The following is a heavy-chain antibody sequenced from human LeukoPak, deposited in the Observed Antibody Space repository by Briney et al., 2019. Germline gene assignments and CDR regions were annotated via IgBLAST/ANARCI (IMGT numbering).Heavy chain of an antibody. CDR3: AKDLVEEDIVVVPAAPGGFDY. J-gene: IGHJ4*02. D-gene: IGHD2-2*01. CDR1: GFTFSSYA. Sequence: GGSLRLSCAASGFTFSSYAMMWLRQAPGKGLEWVSAISGAGGTTLYADSVKGRFTIFRDNSKNTLYLQMNSLRAEDTAVYYCAKDLVEEDIVVVPAAPGGFDYWGQGTLVTVSS. V-gene: IGHV3-23*01. CDR2: ISGAGGTT.